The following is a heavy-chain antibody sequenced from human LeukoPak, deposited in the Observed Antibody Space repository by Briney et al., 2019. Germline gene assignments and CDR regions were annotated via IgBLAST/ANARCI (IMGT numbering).Heavy chain of an antibody. J-gene: IGHJ6*03. V-gene: IGHV1-18*01. D-gene: IGHD3-22*01. CDR2: ISAYNGNT. CDR1: GHTFTNYG. CDR3: ARDPHYYDSSGYFEDYYYYMDV. Sequence: ASVKVSCKASGHTFTNYGITWVRQAPGQGLEWMGWISAYNGNTNYAQKLQGRVTMTTDTSTSTAYMELRSLRSDDTAVYYCARDPHYYDSSGYFEDYYYYMDVWGKGTTVTISS.